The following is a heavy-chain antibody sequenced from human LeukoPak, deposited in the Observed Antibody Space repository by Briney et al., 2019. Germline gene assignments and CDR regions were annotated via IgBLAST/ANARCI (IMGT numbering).Heavy chain of an antibody. J-gene: IGHJ3*02. CDR3: ARHNSGSPYSAFDI. CDR1: GDSTSSRSYY. D-gene: IGHD1-26*01. V-gene: IGHV4-39*01. CDR2: MYYSGST. Sequence: SETLSLTCTVSGDSTSSRSYYWGWIRQPPGKGLEWIGSMYYSGSTYFNLSLKSRVTISGDTYKNQFSLKLSSVTAADTAVYYCARHNSGSPYSAFDIWGQGTMVTASS.